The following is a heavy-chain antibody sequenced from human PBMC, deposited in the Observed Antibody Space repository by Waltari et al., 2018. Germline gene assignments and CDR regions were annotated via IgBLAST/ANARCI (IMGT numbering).Heavy chain of an antibody. CDR2: IYSGGST. CDR3: AREYTGTTAAFDI. V-gene: IGHV3-53*01. D-gene: IGHD1-7*01. J-gene: IGHJ3*02. CDR1: GFTVSSNY. Sequence: EVQLVGSGGGLIQPGGSLILSCAASGFTVSSNYIRWVRQAPGKGLEWVSVIYSGGSTYYADSVKGRFTISRDNSKNTLYLQMNSLRAEDTAVYYCAREYTGTTAAFDIWGQGTMVTVSS.